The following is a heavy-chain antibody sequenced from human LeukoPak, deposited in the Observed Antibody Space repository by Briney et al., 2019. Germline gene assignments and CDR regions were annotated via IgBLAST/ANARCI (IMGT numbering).Heavy chain of an antibody. Sequence: PSETLSLTCTVSGGSISSYYWSWIRQPPGKGLEWIGYIYYSGSTNYNPSLKSRVTISVDTSKNQFSLKLSSVTAADTAVYYCASSDSSGYSNAFDIWGQGTMVTVSS. J-gene: IGHJ3*02. CDR1: GGSISSYY. CDR3: ASSDSSGYSNAFDI. CDR2: IYYSGST. V-gene: IGHV4-59*01. D-gene: IGHD3-22*01.